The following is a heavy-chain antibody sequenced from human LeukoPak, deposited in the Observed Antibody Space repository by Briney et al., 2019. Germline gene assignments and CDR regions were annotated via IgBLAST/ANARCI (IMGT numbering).Heavy chain of an antibody. V-gene: IGHV1-18*01. CDR1: GYTFTSYG. Sequence: ASVKVSCKASGYTFTSYGISWVRQAPGQGLEWMGWISANNGNTNYAQKLQGRVTMTTDTSTSTAYMELRSLRSDDTAVYYCARSYYYDSSGYSHPFDYWGQGTLVTVSS. J-gene: IGHJ4*02. CDR3: ARSYYYDSSGYSHPFDY. CDR2: ISANNGNT. D-gene: IGHD3-22*01.